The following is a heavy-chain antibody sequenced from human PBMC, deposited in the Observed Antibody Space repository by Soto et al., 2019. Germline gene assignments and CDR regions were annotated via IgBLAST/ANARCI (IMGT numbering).Heavy chain of an antibody. D-gene: IGHD6-19*01. V-gene: IGHV3-30-3*01. CDR2: ISYDGSNK. CDR3: AKSGWYEGGYGMDV. J-gene: IGHJ6*02. CDR1: GCTFSRYA. Sequence: QVQLVESGGGVVQPGRSLRLSCAASGCTFSRYAMHWILQAQGKGVEWVAVISYDGSNKYYADSMKGGFTISRDNSKNTLYLQMNSLRAEDTAVYYCAKSGWYEGGYGMDVWGQGTTVTVSS.